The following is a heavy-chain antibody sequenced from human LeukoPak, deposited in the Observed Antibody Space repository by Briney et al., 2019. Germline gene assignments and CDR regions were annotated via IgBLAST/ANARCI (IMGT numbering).Heavy chain of an antibody. CDR2: IHPSGTL. V-gene: IGHV4-31*03. D-gene: IGHD3-22*01. J-gene: IGHJ4*02. CDR1: GASFSSGDQY. Sequence: SETLSLTCTVSGASFSSGDQYWHWIRQSPGKGLEWIGSIHPSGTLYNNPSLESRVTMSMDTSKNQFSLNLNSVTAADTAVYFCSRGLDSRKLGYWGQGTLVTVSS. CDR3: SRGLDSRKLGY.